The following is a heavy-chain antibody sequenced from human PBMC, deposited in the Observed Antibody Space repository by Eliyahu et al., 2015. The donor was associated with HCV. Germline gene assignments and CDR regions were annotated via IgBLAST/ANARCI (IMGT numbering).Heavy chain of an antibody. D-gene: IGHD1-26*01. J-gene: IGHJ4*02. Sequence: QVQLVQSGAEVKKPGSSVKVSCKASGXTFSSHAIXWVXQAPGQGLEWMGGITPIFNTAKYAQKFQGRVTITADESTSTAYMELSSLRSEDTALYYCARDFGTPPSGNYWFYWGQGTLVTVSS. CDR1: GXTFSSHA. CDR3: ARDFGTPPSGNYWFY. CDR2: ITPIFNTA. V-gene: IGHV1-69*01.